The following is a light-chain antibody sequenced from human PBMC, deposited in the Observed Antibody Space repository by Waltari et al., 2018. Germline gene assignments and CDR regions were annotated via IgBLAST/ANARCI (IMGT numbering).Light chain of an antibody. CDR1: QSFVYSDGNTY. J-gene: IGKJ2*01. CDR3: MQGTHLYT. Sequence: DVVMTQSPLSLPVTLGQPASISCRSSQSFVYSDGNTYLNWFQQRPGQAPRRLIYKVSNRDSGVPDRFSGSGSGTDFTLKISRVEAEDVGVYYCMQGTHLYTFGQGTRLEIK. CDR2: KVS. V-gene: IGKV2-30*01.